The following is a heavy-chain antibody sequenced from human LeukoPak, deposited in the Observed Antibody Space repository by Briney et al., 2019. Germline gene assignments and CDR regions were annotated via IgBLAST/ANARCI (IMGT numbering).Heavy chain of an antibody. CDR2: VNHRGDT. CDR3: ARGPTISETGYFDY. J-gene: IGHJ4*03. CDR1: GGSFSSYY. V-gene: IGHV4-34*01. Sequence: SQSLSLTCALYGGSFSSYYWSWIRQFPGEGLEWIAEVNHRGDTNYNPSVKSRVNISVDTSKNQFSLKVTSLTAADTAVYYCARGPTISETGYFDYWGQGTLVTVSS. D-gene: IGHD1-1*01.